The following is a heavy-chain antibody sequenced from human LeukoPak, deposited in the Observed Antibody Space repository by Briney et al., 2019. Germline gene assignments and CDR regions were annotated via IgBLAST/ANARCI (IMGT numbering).Heavy chain of an antibody. J-gene: IGHJ4*02. CDR2: IRYDGSDK. Sequence: SGGSLRLSCEASGFTFSNYGMHWVRQAPGKGLEWVAFIRYDGSDKYYADSVKGRFTISRDTSKNTLYLQMNSLRVEDTALYYCAKGTWDFDYWGQGTLVIASS. D-gene: IGHD1-26*01. CDR3: AKGTWDFDY. V-gene: IGHV3-30*02. CDR1: GFTFSNYG.